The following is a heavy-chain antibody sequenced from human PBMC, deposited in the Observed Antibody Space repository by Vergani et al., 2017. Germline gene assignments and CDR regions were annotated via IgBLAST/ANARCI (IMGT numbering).Heavy chain of an antibody. J-gene: IGHJ6*02. CDR1: GFTFSSYS. V-gene: IGHV3-21*01. D-gene: IGHD1-7*01. CDR3: ARDLHSVVAGTTGVYYYYYGMDV. Sequence: EVQLVESGGGLVKPGGSLRLSCAASGFTFSSYSMNWVRQAPGKGLEWVSSISSSSSYIYYADSVKGGFTLSRDNAKKSLYLQMNSLRAEDTAVYYCARDLHSVVAGTTGVYYYYYGMDVWGQGTTVTVSS. CDR2: ISSSSSYI.